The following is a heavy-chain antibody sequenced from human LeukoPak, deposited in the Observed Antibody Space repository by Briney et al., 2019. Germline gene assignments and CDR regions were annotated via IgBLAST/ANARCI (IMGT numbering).Heavy chain of an antibody. CDR3: AKDARRTSGWYFFDY. V-gene: IGHV3-23*01. CDR1: GFAFSSQA. Sequence: QTGGSLRLSCAASGFAFSSQAMGWVRQARGRGLEWVSAISDGGGSTYYADSVKGRFTISRDNSKNTLFLQMNSLRAEDTAVYYCAKDARRTSGWYFFDYWGQGTLVTVSS. CDR2: ISDGGGST. J-gene: IGHJ4*02. D-gene: IGHD6-19*01.